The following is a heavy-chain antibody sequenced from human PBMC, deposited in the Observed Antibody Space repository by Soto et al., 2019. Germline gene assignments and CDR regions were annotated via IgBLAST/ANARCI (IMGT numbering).Heavy chain of an antibody. CDR3: AHSKYSRSSFDY. Sequence: SWVRQPPGKALEWLAIIYWDDDKRYSPSLKSRLTITKDTSKNQVVLTVTNMDPVDTATYYCAHSKYSRSSFDYWGQGTLVTVSS. J-gene: IGHJ4*02. CDR2: IYWDDDK. V-gene: IGHV2-5*08. D-gene: IGHD6-6*01.